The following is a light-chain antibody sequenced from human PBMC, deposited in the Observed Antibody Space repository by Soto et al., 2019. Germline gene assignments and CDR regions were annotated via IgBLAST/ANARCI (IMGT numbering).Light chain of an antibody. J-gene: IGKJ5*01. Sequence: EIVLTQSPGTLSLSPGVRATLSCRASQSVSSNLAWYQQKPGQAPRLLIYDASKRATGIPARFSGSGSGTDFTLTINSLEPEDFAVYYCQQRNYWPITFGQGTRLEIK. CDR1: QSVSSN. V-gene: IGKV3-11*01. CDR3: QQRNYWPIT. CDR2: DAS.